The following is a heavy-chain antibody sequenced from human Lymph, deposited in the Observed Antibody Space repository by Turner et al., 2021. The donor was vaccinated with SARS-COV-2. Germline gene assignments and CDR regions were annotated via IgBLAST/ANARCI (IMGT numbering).Heavy chain of an antibody. CDR1: GIIVIRNY. CDR3: ARDFREGAFDI. J-gene: IGHJ3*02. Sequence: EVQLVESGGGLVQPGGSLRLSCAASGIIVIRNYMSWVRQARGKGLEWVSVIYSGGSTYYADSVKGRFTISRDNSKNTLYLQMNSLRAEDTAVYYCARDFREGAFDIWGQGTMVTISS. CDR2: IYSGGST. V-gene: IGHV3-66*01.